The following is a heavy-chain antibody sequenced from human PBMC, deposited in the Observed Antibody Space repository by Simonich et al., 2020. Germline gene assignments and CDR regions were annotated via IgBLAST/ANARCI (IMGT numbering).Heavy chain of an antibody. CDR1: GFTFSSYS. J-gene: IGHJ6*02. D-gene: IGHD2-2*01. V-gene: IGHV3-21*01. Sequence: EVQLVESGGGLVKPGGSLRLSCAASGFTFSSYSMNWVRQAPGKGMEWVSSISSSSSYIYYAKSVKCRFTISRENAKNSRYLQMNSRRAEDTAVYYWAGGVYCSSTSCSTYYYYGMDVWGQGTTVTVSS. CDR2: ISSSSSYI. CDR3: AGGVYCSSTSCSTYYYYGMDV.